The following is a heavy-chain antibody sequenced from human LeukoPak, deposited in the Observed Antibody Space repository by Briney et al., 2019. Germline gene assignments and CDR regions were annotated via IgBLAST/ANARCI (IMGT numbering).Heavy chain of an antibody. CDR1: GTPICSYH. D-gene: IGHD3-10*01. Sequence: PSGSFPHLSDPSGTPICSYHMHPPHQPPAHGPDRVALIPQHGSNKYYADSVKGRFTISRDNSKNTLYLQMNSLRAEDTAVYYCTKGIDLWFGESNDAFDIWGQGTMVTVSS. CDR2: IPQHGSNK. CDR3: TKGIDLWFGESNDAFDI. V-gene: IGHV3-30-3*02. J-gene: IGHJ3*02.